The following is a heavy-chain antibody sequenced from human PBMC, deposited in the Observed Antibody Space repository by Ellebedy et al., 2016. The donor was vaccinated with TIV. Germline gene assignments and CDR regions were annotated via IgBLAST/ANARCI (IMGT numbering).Heavy chain of an antibody. J-gene: IGHJ3*02. Sequence: PGGSLRLSCAASGFTFSDYYMSWIRQAPGKGLEWVSYITSSGSLIYSTDSVKGRFTISRDNAKNSLYLQMNSLRAEDTAVYYCARDSDGGSSSYGTLAAFDIWGHGTMVTVSS. CDR2: ITSSGSLI. D-gene: IGHD3-16*01. V-gene: IGHV3-11*01. CDR3: ARDSDGGSSSYGTLAAFDI. CDR1: GFTFSDYY.